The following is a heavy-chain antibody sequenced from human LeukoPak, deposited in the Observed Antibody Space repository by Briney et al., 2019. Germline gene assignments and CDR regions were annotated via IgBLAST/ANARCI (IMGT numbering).Heavy chain of an antibody. V-gene: IGHV4-39*01. Sequence: SETLSPTCTVSGGSISSSSYYWGWIRQPPGKGLEWIGSIYYSGSTYYNPSLKSRVTISVDTSKNQFSLKLSSVTAADTAVYYCARRSIGWYMTWGQGTLVTVSS. CDR1: GGSISSSSYY. CDR2: IYYSGST. J-gene: IGHJ5*02. CDR3: ARRSIGWYMT. D-gene: IGHD6-19*01.